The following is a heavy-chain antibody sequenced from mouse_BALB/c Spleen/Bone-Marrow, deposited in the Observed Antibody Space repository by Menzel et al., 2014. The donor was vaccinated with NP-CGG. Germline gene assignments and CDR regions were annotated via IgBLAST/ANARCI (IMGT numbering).Heavy chain of an antibody. J-gene: IGHJ4*01. D-gene: IGHD2-4*01. V-gene: IGHV2-6-7*01. Sequence: QVQLQQSGPGLVAPSQSLSITCTVSGFSLXGYGVSWVRQSPGKGLEWLGMIWGDGSTDYNSALKSRLSISKDNSKSQVFLKMNSLQTDDTARYYCARDSFLITRALDYWGQGTSVTVSS. CDR1: GFSLXGYG. CDR3: ARDSFLITRALDY. CDR2: IWGDGST.